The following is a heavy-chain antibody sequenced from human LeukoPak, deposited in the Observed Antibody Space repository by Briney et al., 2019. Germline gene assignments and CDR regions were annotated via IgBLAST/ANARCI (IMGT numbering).Heavy chain of an antibody. CDR2: ISSSGSTK. CDR1: GFSFSSYE. Sequence: GGSLRLSCAASGFSFSSYEMNWFRRAPGKGLKWVSYISSSGSTKYYADSVKGRFTMSRDNAKNSLYLQMNSLRAEDTAVYYCARDVGFGGYSRGIFDYWGQGTLVTVSS. D-gene: IGHD3-10*01. J-gene: IGHJ4*02. CDR3: ARDVGFGGYSRGIFDY. V-gene: IGHV3-48*03.